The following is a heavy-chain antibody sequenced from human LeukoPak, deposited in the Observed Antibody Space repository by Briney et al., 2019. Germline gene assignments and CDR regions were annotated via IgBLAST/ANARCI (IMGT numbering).Heavy chain of an antibody. CDR2: MNPKTGNT. CDR3: ARGPTYYNSGGVYHFDY. V-gene: IGHV1-8*03. J-gene: IGHJ4*02. Sequence: ASVKVSCKASGYTFTSYDINWVRQAAGQGLEWVGWMNPKTGNTGYAQKLQGRVTITRNSSISTAYMELSSLRSKDTAVYYCARGPTYYNSGGVYHFDYWGQGTLVTVSS. D-gene: IGHD1-1*01. CDR1: GYTFTSYD.